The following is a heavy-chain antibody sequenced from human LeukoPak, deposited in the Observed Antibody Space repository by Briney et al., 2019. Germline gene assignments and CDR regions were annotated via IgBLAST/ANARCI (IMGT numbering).Heavy chain of an antibody. CDR1: GYTFTSYH. CDR3: ATLGYCSGGSCPHFDY. D-gene: IGHD2-15*01. J-gene: IGHJ4*02. Sequence: ASVTVSCKASGYTFTSYHMHWVRQAPGQGLEWMGIINPSGGSTSYAQKFQGRVTMTRDTSTSTVYMELSSLRSEDTAVYYCATLGYCSGGSCPHFDYWGQGTLVTVSS. V-gene: IGHV1-46*01. CDR2: INPSGGST.